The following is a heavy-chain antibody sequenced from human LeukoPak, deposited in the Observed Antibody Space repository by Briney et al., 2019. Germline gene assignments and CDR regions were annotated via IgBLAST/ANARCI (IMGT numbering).Heavy chain of an antibody. CDR2: INHSGST. Sequence: SETLSLTCAVYGGSFSGYYWSWIRQPPGKGVEWIGEINHSGSTNYNPSLKSRVTISVDTSKNQFSLKLSSVTAADTAVYYCASGSGGWDYDSSGYYLYYFDYWGQGTLVTVSS. D-gene: IGHD3-22*01. J-gene: IGHJ4*02. CDR3: ASGSGGWDYDSSGYYLYYFDY. V-gene: IGHV4-34*01. CDR1: GGSFSGYY.